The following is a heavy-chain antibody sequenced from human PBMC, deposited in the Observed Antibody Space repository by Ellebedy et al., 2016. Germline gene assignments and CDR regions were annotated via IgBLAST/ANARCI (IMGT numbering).Heavy chain of an antibody. J-gene: IGHJ5*02. CDR3: ASGRTAAGVFNWFDP. CDR1: GFTFSDYY. Sequence: GGSLRLSCAASGFTFSDYYMSWIRQAPGKGLEWVSYISSTGATIFYADSVRGRFTISRDSAKNSLYLQMNSLRAEDTAVYYCASGRTAAGVFNWFDPWGQGTLVTVSS. V-gene: IGHV3-11*01. D-gene: IGHD2-8*01. CDR2: ISSTGATI.